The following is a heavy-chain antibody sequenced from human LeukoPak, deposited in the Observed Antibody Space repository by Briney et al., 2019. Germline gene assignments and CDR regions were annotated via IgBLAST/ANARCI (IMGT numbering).Heavy chain of an antibody. CDR3: ARAVGWFDP. CDR1: GGSISSGGYS. Sequence: SETLSLTCAVSGGSISSGGYSWSWIRQPPGKGLEWIGYIYHSGSTYYNPSLKSRVTISVDTSKNQFSLKLSSVTAADTAVYYCARAVGWFDPWGQGTLVTVSS. V-gene: IGHV4-30-2*05. J-gene: IGHJ5*02. CDR2: IYHSGST. D-gene: IGHD2-2*01.